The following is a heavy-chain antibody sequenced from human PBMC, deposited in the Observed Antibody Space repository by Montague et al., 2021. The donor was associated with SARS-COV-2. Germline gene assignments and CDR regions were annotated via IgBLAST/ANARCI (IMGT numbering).Heavy chain of an antibody. CDR2: IYYSGST. D-gene: IGHD5-12*01. J-gene: IGHJ2*01. CDR3: AGDRGRIRHFDL. CDR1: GGSISSYY. Sequence: SETLSLTCTVSGGSISSYYWTWIRQSPGKGLEWVGYIYYSGSTNYNPSLKSRVTMLVDTSKSQMSLRLNSVTAADTAAYYCAGDRGRIRHFDLWGRGTLVTVSS. V-gene: IGHV4-59*01.